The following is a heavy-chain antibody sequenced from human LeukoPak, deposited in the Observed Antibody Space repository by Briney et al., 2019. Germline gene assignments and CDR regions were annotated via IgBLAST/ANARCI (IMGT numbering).Heavy chain of an antibody. D-gene: IGHD6-13*01. CDR3: AKDTAAAGIGYFQH. V-gene: IGHV3-30*18. CDR1: GFTFSSYG. Sequence: PGRSLRLSCAASGFTFSSYGMHWVRQAPGKGLEWVAVISYDGSNKYYADSVKGRFTISRDNSMNTLYLQMNSLRAEDTAVYYCAKDTAAAGIGYFQHWGQGTLVTVSS. J-gene: IGHJ1*01. CDR2: ISYDGSNK.